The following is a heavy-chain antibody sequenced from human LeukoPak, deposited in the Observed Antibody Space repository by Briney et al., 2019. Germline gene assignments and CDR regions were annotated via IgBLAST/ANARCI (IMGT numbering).Heavy chain of an antibody. CDR1: GFTVSSNY. CDR3: ARATYYYDSSGYYYGGVNAFDI. V-gene: IGHV3-66*01. D-gene: IGHD3-22*01. J-gene: IGHJ3*02. Sequence: GGSLRLSCAASGFTVSSNYMSWVRQAPGKGLEWVSVIYSGGSTYYADSVKGRFTISRDNSKNTLYLQMNSLRAEDTAVYYCARATYYYDSSGYYYGGVNAFDIWGQGTMVTVSS. CDR2: IYSGGST.